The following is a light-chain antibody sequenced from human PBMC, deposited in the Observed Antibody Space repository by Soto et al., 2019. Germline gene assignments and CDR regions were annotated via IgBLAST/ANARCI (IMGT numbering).Light chain of an antibody. CDR2: AAS. CDR1: QGISSW. Sequence: DIQMTQSPSSVSASVGDRVTSTCRASQGISSWLAWYQQKPGKVPKLLIYAASSLQSGVPSRFSGSGSGTDFTLTISRLEPEDFAVYYCQQYGSSGWTFGQGTKVDIK. V-gene: IGKV1-12*01. CDR3: QQYGSSGWT. J-gene: IGKJ1*01.